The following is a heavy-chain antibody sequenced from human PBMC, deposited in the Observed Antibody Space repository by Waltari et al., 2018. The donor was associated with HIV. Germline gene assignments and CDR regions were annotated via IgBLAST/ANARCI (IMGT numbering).Heavy chain of an antibody. CDR1: GFTFRSYW. Sequence: EVQLVESGGGLVQPGGYLRLSCAASGFTFRSYWMHWVRQAPGKGLLWVYCISTDGSTTKYADSWNGRLTISRDNVKHKLYRQMNSLRADDTAVNYCARENTMSYYDALGIWGQGTMVTVSS. D-gene: IGHD1-26*01. V-gene: IGHV3-74*01. CDR3: ARENTMSYYDALGI. J-gene: IGHJ3*02. CDR2: ISTDGSTT.